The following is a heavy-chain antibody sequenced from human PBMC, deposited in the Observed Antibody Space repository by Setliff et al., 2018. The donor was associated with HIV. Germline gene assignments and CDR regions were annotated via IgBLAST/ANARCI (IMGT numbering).Heavy chain of an antibody. V-gene: IGHV3-13*01. CDR2: IGTGGDT. CDR3: TRELNGHTSSHYYFGLDV. D-gene: IGHD6-6*01. J-gene: IGHJ6*02. Sequence: GALRLSCATSGFAFSDYDFHWVRQVTGEGLEWVSAIGTGGDTYYADSVKGRFTISRENAKNSLYLQMNNVRAGDTAVYYCTRELNGHTSSHYYFGLDVWGQGTTVTVSS. CDR1: GFAFSDYD.